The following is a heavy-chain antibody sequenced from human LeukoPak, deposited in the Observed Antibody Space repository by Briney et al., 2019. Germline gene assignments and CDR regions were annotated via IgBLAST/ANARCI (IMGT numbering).Heavy chain of an antibody. CDR1: GFTFTSYS. Sequence: GGSLRLSCAASGFTFTSYSMNWVRQAPGKGLEWVSSISTSSIYIYYTDSLKGRFTISRDNARNSLYLQMNSLKAEDTAVYYCARDQDWNDRGGLDYWGQGTLVTVSS. V-gene: IGHV3-21*01. CDR3: ARDQDWNDRGGLDY. D-gene: IGHD1-1*01. J-gene: IGHJ4*02. CDR2: ISTSSIYI.